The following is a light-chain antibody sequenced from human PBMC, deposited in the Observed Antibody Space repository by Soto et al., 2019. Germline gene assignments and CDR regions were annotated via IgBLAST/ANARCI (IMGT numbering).Light chain of an antibody. CDR3: SSYTINNTGV. V-gene: IGLV2-14*01. Sequence: QSVLTQPASVSGSPGQSITIPCTGTSSDVGGYTYVSWFQQHPGKAPKVIIYEVSNRPSGVSNRFSGSKSGNMASLTISGLQAEDEADYYCSSYTINNTGVFGGGTKVTVL. CDR1: SSDVGGYTY. J-gene: IGLJ2*01. CDR2: EVS.